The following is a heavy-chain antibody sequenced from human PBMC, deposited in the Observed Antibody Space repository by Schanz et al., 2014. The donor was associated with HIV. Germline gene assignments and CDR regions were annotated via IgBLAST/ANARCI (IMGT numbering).Heavy chain of an antibody. Sequence: QVQLVQSGAEVKKTGSSVKVSCKASGGTFRSNAITWVRQASGQGLEWIGHFNVMLSKINSAQKFQGRVSMTADPSTNTAYMEMRGLRFEDTAVYYCASGRRSGIGWRMDVWGQGTTVSVSS. V-gene: IGHV1-69*01. D-gene: IGHD6-19*01. CDR1: GGTFRSNA. CDR2: FNVMLSKI. J-gene: IGHJ6*02. CDR3: ASGRRSGIGWRMDV.